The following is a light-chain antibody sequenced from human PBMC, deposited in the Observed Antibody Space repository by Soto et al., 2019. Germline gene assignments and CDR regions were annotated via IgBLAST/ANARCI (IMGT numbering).Light chain of an antibody. CDR2: DAS. CDR3: QYYSDWPRVYT. V-gene: IGKV3-11*01. J-gene: IGKJ2*01. CDR1: QSFNSY. Sequence: EIVLTQSPATLSLSPGERATLSCRASQSFNSYLAWYQQTPGQAPRLLIHDASNRGTGTPARFSGSGSGTGCTFIISSLEPEDFAVYYCQYYSDWPRVYTFGQGTKLEIK.